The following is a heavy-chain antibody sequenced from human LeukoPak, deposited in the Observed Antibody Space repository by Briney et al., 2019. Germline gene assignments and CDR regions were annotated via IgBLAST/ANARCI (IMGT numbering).Heavy chain of an antibody. CDR1: GFTFSSYS. D-gene: IGHD3-22*01. V-gene: IGHV3-21*01. Sequence: GGSLRLSCSASGFTFSSYSMNWVRQAPGKGLEWVSSISSSSSYIYYADSVKGRFTISRDNAKNSLYLQMNSLRAEDTAVYYCARAKDSSGYYWDYWGQGTLVTVSS. J-gene: IGHJ4*02. CDR3: ARAKDSSGYYWDY. CDR2: ISSSSSYI.